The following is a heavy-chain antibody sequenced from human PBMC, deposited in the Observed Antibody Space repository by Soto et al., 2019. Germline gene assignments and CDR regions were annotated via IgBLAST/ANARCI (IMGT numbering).Heavy chain of an antibody. D-gene: IGHD4-17*01. CDR3: ARGHDYGDYDDY. V-gene: IGHV1-69*02. CDR2: IIPILGIA. J-gene: IGHJ4*02. Sequence: SVKVSCKASGGTFSSYTISWVRQAPGQGLEWMGRIIPILGIANYAQKFQGRVTITADKSTSTAYMELSSLRSEDTAVYYCARGHDYGDYDDYWGQGTLVTVSS. CDR1: GGTFSSYT.